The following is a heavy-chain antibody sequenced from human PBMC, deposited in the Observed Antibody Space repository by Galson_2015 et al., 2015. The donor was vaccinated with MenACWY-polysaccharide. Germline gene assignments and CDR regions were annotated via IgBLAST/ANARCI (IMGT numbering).Heavy chain of an antibody. D-gene: IGHD2-2*01. Sequence: SLRLSCAASQFTFNNYAMIWVRQAPGKGLEWVSTINPSGGSTWYADSAKGRFSISRDNSNNMLYLQMNSLRADDTAVYYCANGCSISSYSPLDYWGQGTLVSVSS. CDR1: QFTFNNYA. CDR2: INPSGGST. J-gene: IGHJ4*02. CDR3: ANGCSISSYSPLDY. V-gene: IGHV3-23*01.